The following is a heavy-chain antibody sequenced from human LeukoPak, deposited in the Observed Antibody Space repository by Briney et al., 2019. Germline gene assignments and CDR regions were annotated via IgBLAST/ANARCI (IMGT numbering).Heavy chain of an antibody. CDR2: IYYSGST. CDR1: GGSISSSSYY. CDR3: ARVTYYYDSSDDWFDP. J-gene: IGHJ5*02. Sequence: PSETLSLTCTVSGGSISSSSYYWGWIRQPPGKGLEWIGSIYYSGSTYYNPSLKSRVTISVDTSKNQFSLKLSSVTAADTAVYYCARVTYYYDSSDDWFDPWGQGTLVTVSS. V-gene: IGHV4-39*07. D-gene: IGHD3-22*01.